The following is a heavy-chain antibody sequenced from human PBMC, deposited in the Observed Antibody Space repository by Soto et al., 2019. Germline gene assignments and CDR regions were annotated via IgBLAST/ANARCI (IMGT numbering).Heavy chain of an antibody. Sequence: ESGGGLVQPGGSLRLSCAASGFTFSNDWMTWVRQAAGKGLEWVANIKEEGSEKYYADSVKGRFTISRDNAKNSLYLQMSSLRDEDAAVYYCTRDGGDSWGQGTLVTVSS. V-gene: IGHV3-7*01. CDR2: IKEEGSEK. CDR1: GFTFSNDW. CDR3: TRDGGDS. D-gene: IGHD3-3*01. J-gene: IGHJ4*02.